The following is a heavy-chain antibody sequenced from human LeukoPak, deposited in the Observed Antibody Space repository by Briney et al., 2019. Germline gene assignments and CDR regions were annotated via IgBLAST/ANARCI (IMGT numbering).Heavy chain of an antibody. D-gene: IGHD1-26*01. Sequence: SQTLSLTCAISGDSVSSNSASWDWIRQSPSRGLEWLGRTYYRSKWHNDYAVSVKSRIIINPDTSKNQISLQLNSVTPEDTAVYYCARGRSWAFDYWGQGTLVTVSS. V-gene: IGHV6-1*01. CDR1: GDSVSSNSAS. CDR2: TYYRSKWHN. CDR3: ARGRSWAFDY. J-gene: IGHJ4*02.